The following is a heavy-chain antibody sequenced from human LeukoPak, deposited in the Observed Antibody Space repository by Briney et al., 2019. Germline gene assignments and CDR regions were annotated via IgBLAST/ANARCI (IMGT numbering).Heavy chain of an antibody. V-gene: IGHV3-23*01. Sequence: PGGSLRLSCAASGFTFSSYAMSWVRQAPGKGLEWVSMISGSGGTTSFADSVKGRFTISRDNSKNTVYLQMNSVRAEDTAVYYCAKDKTAAAGTPGDNWGQGTLVTVSS. CDR2: ISGSGGTT. J-gene: IGHJ4*02. D-gene: IGHD6-13*01. CDR3: AKDKTAAAGTPGDN. CDR1: GFTFSSYA.